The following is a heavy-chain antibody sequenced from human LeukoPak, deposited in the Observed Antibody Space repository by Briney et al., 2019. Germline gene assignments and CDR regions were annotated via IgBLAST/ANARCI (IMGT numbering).Heavy chain of an antibody. CDR1: GGSFSGYY. V-gene: IGHV4-34*01. J-gene: IGHJ3*02. CDR3: ARRRMTVTTLRQVSSAFDI. Sequence: PSETLSLTCAVYGGSFSGYYWSWIRQPPGKGLEWIGEINHSGSTNYNPSLKSRVTISVDTSKNQFSLKLSSVTAADTAVYYCARRRMTVTTLRQVSSAFDIWGQGTMVTVSS. CDR2: INHSGST. D-gene: IGHD4-17*01.